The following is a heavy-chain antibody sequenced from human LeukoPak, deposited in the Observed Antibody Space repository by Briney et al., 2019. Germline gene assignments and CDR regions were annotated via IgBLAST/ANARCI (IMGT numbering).Heavy chain of an antibody. V-gene: IGHV4-34*01. Sequence: SETLSLTCAVYGGSFSGYYWSWIRQPPGKGLEWIGEINHSGSTNYNPSLKSRVTISVDTSKNQFSLKLSSVTAADTAVYYWARTGDRYCSSTSCHHFDYWGQGTLVTVSS. D-gene: IGHD2-2*01. J-gene: IGHJ4*02. CDR2: INHSGST. CDR3: ARTGDRYCSSTSCHHFDY. CDR1: GGSFSGYY.